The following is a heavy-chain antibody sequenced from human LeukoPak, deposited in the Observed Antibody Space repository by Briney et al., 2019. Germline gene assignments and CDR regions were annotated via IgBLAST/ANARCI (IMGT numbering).Heavy chain of an antibody. CDR2: ISYDGSNK. Sequence: SGGSLRLSCAASGFTFSSYAMSWVRQAPGKGLEWVAVISYDGSNKYYADSVKGRFTISRDNSKNTLYLQMNSLRAEDTAVYYCARADIVLMVYAIPRSSLDYWGQGTLVTVSS. D-gene: IGHD2-8*01. J-gene: IGHJ4*02. CDR1: GFTFSSYA. CDR3: ARADIVLMVYAIPRSSLDY. V-gene: IGHV3-30-3*01.